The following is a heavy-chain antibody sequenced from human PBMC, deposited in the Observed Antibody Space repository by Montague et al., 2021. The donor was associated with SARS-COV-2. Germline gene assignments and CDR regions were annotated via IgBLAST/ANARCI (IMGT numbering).Heavy chain of an antibody. D-gene: IGHD6-19*01. Sequence: SETLFLTCIVSGASVTNGNYYWSWIRQTPGKGLEWIGYFYYTGSTESNPSLKSRVTVSGDTSKNQFSLKLTSVTAADTAVYFCVRDVGTGWGTFDSWGQGILVTVSS. CDR2: FYYTGST. CDR1: GASVTNGNYY. J-gene: IGHJ4*02. CDR3: VRDVGTGWGTFDS. V-gene: IGHV4-61*01.